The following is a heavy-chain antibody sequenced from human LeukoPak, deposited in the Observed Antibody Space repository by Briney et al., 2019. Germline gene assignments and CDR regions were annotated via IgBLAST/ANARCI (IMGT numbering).Heavy chain of an antibody. V-gene: IGHV3-48*01. Sequence: GGSLRLSCAASGFTFSSYSMNWVRQAPGKGLEWASYISSSSSTIYYADSVKGRFTISRDNAKNSLYLQMTSLRAEDTAVYYCARFYYDSSGYSFDYWGQGTLVTVSS. J-gene: IGHJ4*02. CDR3: ARFYYDSSGYSFDY. D-gene: IGHD3-22*01. CDR2: ISSSSSTI. CDR1: GFTFSSYS.